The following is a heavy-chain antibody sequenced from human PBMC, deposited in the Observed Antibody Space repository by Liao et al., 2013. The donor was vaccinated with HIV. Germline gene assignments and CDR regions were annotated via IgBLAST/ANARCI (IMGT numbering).Heavy chain of an antibody. D-gene: IGHD2-21*01. V-gene: IGHV4-34*01. J-gene: IGHJ4*02. CDR2: INHSGST. CDR1: GGSFSYYY. CDR3: ARGTSSSFCGGDCYPYYFDY. Sequence: QLQLQQWGAGLLKPSETLSLTCAVYGGSFSYYYWSWIRQPPGKGLEWIGEINHSGSTNYNPSLTSRVTISVDTSKNQFSLKLSSVTAADTAVYYCARGTSSSFCGGDCYPYYFDYWGQGTLVTVSS.